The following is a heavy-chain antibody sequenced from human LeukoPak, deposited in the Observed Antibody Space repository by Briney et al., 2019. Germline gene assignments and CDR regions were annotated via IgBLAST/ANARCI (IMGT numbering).Heavy chain of an antibody. CDR1: GFSFDGYA. CDR2: ISWDSDSI. CDR3: VKVEGGNLHDAFEI. J-gene: IGHJ3*02. D-gene: IGHD4-23*01. Sequence: GGSLRLSCAASGFSFDGYAMHWVRQAPGKGLEWVSLISWDSDSIYYSNSVKGRFTISRDNSKNSLYLQMNSLRREDTALYYCVKVEGGNLHDAFEIWGQGTMVTVSS. V-gene: IGHV3-43*01.